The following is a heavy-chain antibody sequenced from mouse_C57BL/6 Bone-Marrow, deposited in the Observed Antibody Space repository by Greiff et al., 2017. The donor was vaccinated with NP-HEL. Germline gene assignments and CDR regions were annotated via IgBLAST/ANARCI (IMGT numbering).Heavy chain of an antibody. V-gene: IGHV1-76*01. CDR2: IYPGSGNT. CDR3: ARSGTGLYYFDY. D-gene: IGHD3-3*01. CDR1: GYTFTDYY. Sequence: VQLQQSGAELVRPGASVKLSCKASGYTFTDYYINWVKQRPGQGLEWIARIYPGSGNTYYNEKFKGKATLTAEKSSSTAYMQLSSLTSEDSAVYFCARSGTGLYYFDYWGQGTTLTVSS. J-gene: IGHJ2*01.